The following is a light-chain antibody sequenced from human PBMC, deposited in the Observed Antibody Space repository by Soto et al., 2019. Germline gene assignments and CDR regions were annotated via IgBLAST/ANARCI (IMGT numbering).Light chain of an antibody. CDR3: QHYVNWPLT. CDR2: DAS. J-gene: IGKJ4*01. V-gene: IGKV3-15*01. CDR1: QSCISN. Sequence: EIVMTQSPATLSVSPGESATLSCRASQSCISNLSWHHHKPCQAPRILMFDASPRATGISARFSGSGSGTDFTLTINSLQSEDFAVYYCQHYVNWPLTFGGGTKVDIK.